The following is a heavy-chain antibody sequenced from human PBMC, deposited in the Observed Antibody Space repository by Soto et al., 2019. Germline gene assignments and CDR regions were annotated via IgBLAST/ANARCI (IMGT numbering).Heavy chain of an antibody. D-gene: IGHD6-19*01. Sequence: QTGGSLRLSCAASGFTFSSYAMHWVRQAPGKGLEWVAVISYDGSNKYYADSVKGRFTISRDNSKNTLYLQMNSLRAEDTAVYYCARSRDGSGWYGEGVDFDYWGQGTLVTVSS. CDR3: ARSRDGSGWYGEGVDFDY. J-gene: IGHJ4*02. V-gene: IGHV3-30-3*01. CDR1: GFTFSSYA. CDR2: ISYDGSNK.